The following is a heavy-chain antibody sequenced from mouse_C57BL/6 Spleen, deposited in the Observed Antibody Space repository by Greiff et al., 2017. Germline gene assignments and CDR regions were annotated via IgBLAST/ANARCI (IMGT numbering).Heavy chain of an antibody. CDR3: GVGWEGEYYFDY. J-gene: IGHJ2*01. Sequence: VKLVESGPELVKPGASVKISCKASGYAFSSSWMNWVKQRPGKGLEWIGRIYPGDGDTNYNGKFKGKATLTADKSSSTAYMQLSSLTSEDSAVYFCGVGWEGEYYFDYWGQGTTLTVSS. CDR2: IYPGDGDT. CDR1: GYAFSSSW. V-gene: IGHV1-82*01. D-gene: IGHD4-1*01.